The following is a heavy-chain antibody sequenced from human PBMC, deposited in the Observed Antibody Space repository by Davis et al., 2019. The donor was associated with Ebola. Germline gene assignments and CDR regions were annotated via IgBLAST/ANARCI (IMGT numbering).Heavy chain of an antibody. Sequence: AASVTVSCKASGFTFTRSAIQWVRQARGQRLEWIGWIVVGSGNTNYAQKFQGRVTITRDMSTSTSYLDLTNLRSEDTAVYYCAASAGTVGKFDYWGQGTLVTVSS. D-gene: IGHD1-14*01. CDR3: AASAGTVGKFDY. CDR1: GFTFTRSA. CDR2: IVVGSGNT. J-gene: IGHJ4*01. V-gene: IGHV1-58*02.